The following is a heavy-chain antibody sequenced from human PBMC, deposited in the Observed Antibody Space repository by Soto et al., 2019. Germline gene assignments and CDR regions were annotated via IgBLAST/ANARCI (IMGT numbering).Heavy chain of an antibody. D-gene: IGHD5-12*01. CDR2: MFYSGTT. CDR1: GVSINSRGYY. V-gene: IGHV4-39*01. J-gene: IGHJ4*02. CDR3: ARREDGYNRLFNY. Sequence: PSETLSLPCTVSGVSINSRGYYWGWIRQPPGKGLEWIESMFYSGTTYYNPSLKSRITIAVDSSKYQFSLSLGSVTAADTAFYYCARREDGYNRLFNYWGQRILVSVSS.